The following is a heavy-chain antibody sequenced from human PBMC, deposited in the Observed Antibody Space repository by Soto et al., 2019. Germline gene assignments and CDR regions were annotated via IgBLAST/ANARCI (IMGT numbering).Heavy chain of an antibody. D-gene: IGHD3-3*01. CDR1: GFTFSSYA. Sequence: PGGSLRLSCAASGFTFSSYAMSWVRQAPGKGLEWVSAISGSGGSTYYADSVKGRFTISRDNSKNTLYLQMNSLRAEDTAVYYCAKRGRLRFLAWLLEEYGMDVWGQGTTVTVSS. CDR3: AKRGRLRFLAWLLEEYGMDV. J-gene: IGHJ6*02. CDR2: ISGSGGST. V-gene: IGHV3-23*01.